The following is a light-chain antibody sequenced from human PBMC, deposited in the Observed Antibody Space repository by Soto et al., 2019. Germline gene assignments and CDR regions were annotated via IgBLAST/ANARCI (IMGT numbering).Light chain of an antibody. CDR3: QHSYSTPPT. J-gene: IGKJ2*01. V-gene: IGKV1-39*01. CDR1: QSISNY. CDR2: AAS. Sequence: DIPMTQSPSSLSASVGDRVTITCRASQSISNYLNWYQQKPGKAPKLLIYAASSIQSGVPSRFSGSGSGTDFTLATTSLQPEDFATYYRQHSYSTPPTFGPGTKLEI.